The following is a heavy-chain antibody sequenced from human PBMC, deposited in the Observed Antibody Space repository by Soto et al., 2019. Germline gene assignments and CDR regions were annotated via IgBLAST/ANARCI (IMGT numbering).Heavy chain of an antibody. CDR3: ARQRAWNDALDF. CDR2: IYPQDSDT. D-gene: IGHD1-1*01. CDR1: GYSFPTSW. V-gene: IGHV5-51*01. J-gene: IGHJ4*02. Sequence: GESLKISCQGSGYSFPTSWIGWVRQMPGKGLEWMGVIYPQDSDTRYSPSFEGQVTFSADTSLSTAYLQWNSLKASDTATYYCARQRAWNDALDFSGQGTLVTGSS.